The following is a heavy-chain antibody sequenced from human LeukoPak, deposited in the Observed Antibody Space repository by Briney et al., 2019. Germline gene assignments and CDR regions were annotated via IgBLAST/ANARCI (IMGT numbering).Heavy chain of an antibody. CDR3: ARDQAYSFDY. J-gene: IGHJ4*02. CDR1: GFTFSAYS. V-gene: IGHV3-48*01. D-gene: IGHD4-11*01. Sequence: GGPLRLSCAASGFTFSAYSMNWVRQAPEKGREWVSYIGSSSSPIYYADSVKGRFTISRDNAKNSLYLQMDSLRAEDTAVYYCARDQAYSFDYWGQGTLVTVSS. CDR2: IGSSSSPI.